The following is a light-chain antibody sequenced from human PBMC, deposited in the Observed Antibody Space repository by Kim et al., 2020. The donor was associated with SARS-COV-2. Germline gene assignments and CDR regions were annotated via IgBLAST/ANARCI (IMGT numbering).Light chain of an antibody. J-gene: IGKJ4*01. CDR1: PKVKNNS. CDR2: GAS. V-gene: IGKV3-20*01. Sequence: LSTEASATLPCEARPKVKNNSVARCREKTGQAPRLPIDGASRRATGLPDRVSGSGSGTDFTLTISRLEPEDFAVYYCQQYGRSLTFGGGTKVDIK. CDR3: QQYGRSLT.